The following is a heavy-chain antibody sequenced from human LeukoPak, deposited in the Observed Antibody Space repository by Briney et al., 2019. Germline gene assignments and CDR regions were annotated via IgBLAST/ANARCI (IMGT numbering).Heavy chain of an antibody. J-gene: IGHJ4*02. Sequence: SQTLSLTCTVSGGSISSGDYYWSWIRQPPGKGLEWIGYIYYSGSTYYNPSLKSQVTISVDTSKNQFSLKLSSVTAADTAVYYCARGTYYDILTGSSWYFDYWGQGTLVTVSS. CDR3: ARGTYYDILTGSSWYFDY. CDR2: IYYSGST. D-gene: IGHD3-9*01. V-gene: IGHV4-30-4*08. CDR1: GGSISSGDYY.